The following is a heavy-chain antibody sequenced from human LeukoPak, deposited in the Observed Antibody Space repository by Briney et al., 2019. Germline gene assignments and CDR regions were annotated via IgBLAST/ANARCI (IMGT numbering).Heavy chain of an antibody. Sequence: SVKVSCKASGFTFTSSAVQWVRQARGQRLEWIGWIVVGSGNTNYAQKFQGRVTMTRDTSTSTVYMELSSLRSEDTAVYYCARDQTVTKGNWFDPWGQGTLVTVSS. CDR3: ARDQTVTKGNWFDP. J-gene: IGHJ5*02. CDR1: GFTFTSSA. V-gene: IGHV1-58*01. D-gene: IGHD2-21*02. CDR2: IVVGSGNT.